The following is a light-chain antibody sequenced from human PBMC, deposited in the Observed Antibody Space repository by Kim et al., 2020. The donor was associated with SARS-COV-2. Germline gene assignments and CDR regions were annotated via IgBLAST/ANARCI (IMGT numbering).Light chain of an antibody. V-gene: IGLV2-14*03. CDR3: SSYASGSTLV. CDR1: SSDIGGSNY. J-gene: IGLJ1*01. CDR2: DVT. Sequence: QSALTQPASVSGSPGQSIIISCTGTSSDIGGSNYVSWYRQHPGKVPELLIYDVTNRPSGVSNRFSGSKSGNTASLIISGLQAEDEADYYCSSYASGSTLVFGTGTKVTVL.